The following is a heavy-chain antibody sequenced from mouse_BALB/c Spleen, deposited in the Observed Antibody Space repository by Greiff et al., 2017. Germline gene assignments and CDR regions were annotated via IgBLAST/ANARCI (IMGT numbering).Heavy chain of an antibody. J-gene: IGHJ1*01. D-gene: IGHD2-2*01. V-gene: IGHV5-6*01. Sequence: EVQLVESGGDLVKPGGSLKLSCAASGFTFSSYGMSWVRQTPDKRLEWVATISSGGSYTYYPDSVKGRFTISRDNAKNTLYLQMSSLKSEDTAMYYCARIYYGYDWWYFDVWGAGTTVTVSS. CDR1: GFTFSSYG. CDR3: ARIYYGYDWWYFDV. CDR2: ISSGGSYT.